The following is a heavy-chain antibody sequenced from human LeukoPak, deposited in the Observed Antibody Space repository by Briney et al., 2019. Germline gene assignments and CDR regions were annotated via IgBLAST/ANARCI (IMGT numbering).Heavy chain of an antibody. V-gene: IGHV3-33*08. D-gene: IGHD1-7*01. CDR3: ATSTGTK. CDR1: GFTFSSYG. J-gene: IGHJ4*02. CDR2: IWYDGSDK. Sequence: GGSLRLSCAASGFTFSSYGMHWVRQAPGKGLEWVAVIWYDGSDKYYADSVKGRFTISRDNSKNTLYLQMNSLRAEDTAVYYCATSTGTKWGQGTLVTVSS.